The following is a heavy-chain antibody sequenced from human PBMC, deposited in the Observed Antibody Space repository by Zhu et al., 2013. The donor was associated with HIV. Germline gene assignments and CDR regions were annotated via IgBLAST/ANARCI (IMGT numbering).Heavy chain of an antibody. CDR2: INPSGGST. CDR1: GYTFTGYY. V-gene: IGHV1-46*01. CDR3: ARARPAGSTNNWFDP. Sequence: PGASVKVSCKASGYTFTGYYMHWVRQAPGQGLEWMGWINPSGGSTSYAQKFQGRVTMTRDTSTSTVYMELSSLRSEDTAVYYCARARPAGSTNNWFDPWGQGTLVTVSS. D-gene: IGHD6-13*01. J-gene: IGHJ5*02.